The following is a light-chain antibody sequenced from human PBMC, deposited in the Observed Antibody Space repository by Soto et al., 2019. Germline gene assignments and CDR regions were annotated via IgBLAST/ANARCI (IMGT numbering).Light chain of an antibody. CDR3: QQYNSYST. CDR2: DAS. Sequence: DMKMTQSHSTVSASGGDRVNITFRASQSISSWLAWYQQKPGKAPKLLMYDASSLESGVPSRFSGSGSVTEFTLAISSLQPDDFATYYCQQYNSYSTFGQGTKVDIK. J-gene: IGKJ1*01. CDR1: QSISSW. V-gene: IGKV1-5*01.